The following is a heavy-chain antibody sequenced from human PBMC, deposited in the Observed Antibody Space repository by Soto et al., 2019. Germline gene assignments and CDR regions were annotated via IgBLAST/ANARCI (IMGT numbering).Heavy chain of an antibody. Sequence: SETLSLTCTVSGGSISSSSYYWGWIRQPPGKGLEWIGSIYYSGSTYYNPSLKSRVTISVDTSKNQFSLKLSSVTAADTAVYYCARCIVDYWYFDLWGRGTLVTVSS. V-gene: IGHV4-39*01. J-gene: IGHJ2*01. D-gene: IGHD2-21*01. CDR2: IYYSGST. CDR3: ARCIVDYWYFDL. CDR1: GGSISSSSYY.